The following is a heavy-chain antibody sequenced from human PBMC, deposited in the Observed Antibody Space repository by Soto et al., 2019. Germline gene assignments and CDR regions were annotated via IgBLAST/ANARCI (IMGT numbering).Heavy chain of an antibody. Sequence: GGSLRLSCVASGFTFSSHAMHWVRQAPGKGLEWVAVIWYDGSKKYYADSAKGRFTVARDDSKNTLYLQMNSLRVEDTAVYYCARDPGYSNYDFDYWGQGTLVTVSS. J-gene: IGHJ4*02. CDR2: IWYDGSKK. CDR1: GFTFSSHA. V-gene: IGHV3-33*01. D-gene: IGHD5-12*01. CDR3: ARDPGYSNYDFDY.